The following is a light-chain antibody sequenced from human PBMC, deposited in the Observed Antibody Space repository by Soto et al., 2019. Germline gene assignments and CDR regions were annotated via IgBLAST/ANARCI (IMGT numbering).Light chain of an antibody. Sequence: QSVLTQPASVSGSPGQSITISCTGGSSDIGGNNYVSWFQQHPGKAPKLMIYEVTNRPSGVSNRFSGSKSGSTASLTISGLQAEDEADYYCSSYTSSNTLVFGTGTKLTVL. CDR1: SSDIGGNNY. CDR3: SSYTSSNTLV. J-gene: IGLJ1*01. CDR2: EVT. V-gene: IGLV2-14*01.